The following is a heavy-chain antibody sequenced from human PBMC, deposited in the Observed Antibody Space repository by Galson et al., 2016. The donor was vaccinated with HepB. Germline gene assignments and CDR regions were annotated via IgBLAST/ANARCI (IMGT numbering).Heavy chain of an antibody. CDR3: ARGWRTYYRYFEH. Sequence: SLRLSCAVSGLTFSDYWMSWVRQAPGKGLEWVANINQDGSETYYLDSVKGRFTISRDNAKNSLYLQMYSLRGEDTAVYYCARGWRTYYRYFEHWGQGALVSVSS. V-gene: IGHV3-7*01. D-gene: IGHD1-26*01. J-gene: IGHJ1*01. CDR1: GLTFSDYW. CDR2: INQDGSET.